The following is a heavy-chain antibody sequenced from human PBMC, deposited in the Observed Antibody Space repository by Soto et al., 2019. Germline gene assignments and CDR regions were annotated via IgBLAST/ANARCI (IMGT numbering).Heavy chain of an antibody. CDR1: GLSFSDDY. Sequence: QAQLVESGGALVTPGGSLRLSCAASGLSFSDDYMNWIRQVPGKGLEWVSYISGSSRTIYYADSVRGRFTVSRDNAQNSVFLQMNSLRTEDTAVYYCARESYFSSYGMDVWGQGTTVTVSS. J-gene: IGHJ6*02. V-gene: IGHV3-11*01. CDR2: ISGSSRTI. CDR3: ARESYFSSYGMDV.